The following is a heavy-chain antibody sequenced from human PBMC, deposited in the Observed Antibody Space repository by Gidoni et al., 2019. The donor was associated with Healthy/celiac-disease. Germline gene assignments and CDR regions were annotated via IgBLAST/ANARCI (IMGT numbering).Heavy chain of an antibody. CDR1: GGSISSYY. J-gene: IGHJ4*02. D-gene: IGHD3-10*01. CDR2: IYYSGST. V-gene: IGHV4-59*08. Sequence: QVQLQESGPGLVKPSETLSLTCPVSGGSISSYYWSWIRQPPGKGLEWIGYIYYSGSTNYNPSLKSRVTISVDTSKNQFSLKLSSVTAADTAVYYCARRSFYGSGSPGAIDYWGQGTLVTVSS. CDR3: ARRSFYGSGSPGAIDY.